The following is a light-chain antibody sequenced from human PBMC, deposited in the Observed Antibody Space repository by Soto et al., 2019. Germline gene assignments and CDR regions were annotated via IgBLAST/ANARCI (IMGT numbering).Light chain of an antibody. Sequence: DIHMTQSPSSLSASVGDRFTITCRASQTISSYVNWYQQKPGRAPKLLIYAASNLQSGVPLRFSGSGSGTDFTLTISSLQPEDFATYFCQQSYTYPITFGQGTRLEIK. CDR1: QTISSY. CDR2: AAS. J-gene: IGKJ5*01. CDR3: QQSYTYPIT. V-gene: IGKV1-39*01.